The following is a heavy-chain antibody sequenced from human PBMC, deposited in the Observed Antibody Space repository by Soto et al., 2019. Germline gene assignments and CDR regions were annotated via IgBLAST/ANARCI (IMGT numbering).Heavy chain of an antibody. CDR3: AKDRGGSSWFYGLDV. V-gene: IGHV3-23*01. Sequence: PGGSLRLSCVASGLTFSSYAMSWVRQAAGKGLEWVSAINMGGGSTFYADSVKGRFTISRDNSKNTLYLQMNSLTAEDTAVYYCAKDRGGSSWFYGLDVWGQGTTVTVSS. J-gene: IGHJ6*02. CDR1: GLTFSSYA. CDR2: INMGGGST. D-gene: IGHD6-19*01.